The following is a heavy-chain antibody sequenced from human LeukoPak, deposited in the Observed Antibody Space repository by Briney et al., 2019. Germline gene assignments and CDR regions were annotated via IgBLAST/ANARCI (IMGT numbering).Heavy chain of an antibody. CDR2: IRSNSNGGTS. CDR3: TRGLQGYAGLYYYIDV. CDR1: GFTFEAYA. V-gene: IGHV3-49*04. Sequence: GGSLRLSCATPGFTFEAYAMSWVRQAPGKGLEWVGFIRSNSNGGTSEYAASVTGRFTISRDGSKGIAFLQMNSLKTEDTGVYYCTRGLQGYAGLYYYIDVWGKGTTVTVSS. J-gene: IGHJ6*03. D-gene: IGHD5-18*01.